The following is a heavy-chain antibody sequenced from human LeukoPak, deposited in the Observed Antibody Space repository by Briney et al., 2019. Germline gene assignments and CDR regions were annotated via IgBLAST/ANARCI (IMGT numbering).Heavy chain of an antibody. CDR3: ARAPSHSSGWSYYYYYYYMDV. CDR1: GYTFTSYG. Sequence: RRASVKVSCKASGYTFTSYGISWVRQAPGQGLEWMGWMNPNSGNTGYAQKFQGRVTITRNTSISTAYMELSSLRSEDTAVYYCARAPSHSSGWSYYYYYYYMDVWGKGTTVTVSS. D-gene: IGHD6-19*01. V-gene: IGHV1-8*03. CDR2: MNPNSGNT. J-gene: IGHJ6*03.